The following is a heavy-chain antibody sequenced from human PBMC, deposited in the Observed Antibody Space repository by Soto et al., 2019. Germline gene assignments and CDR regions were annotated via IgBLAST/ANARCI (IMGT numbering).Heavy chain of an antibody. Sequence: DVQLVESGGGLVQPGRSLRLSCGASGFTFDDYAMHWVRQAPGKGLEWVSGINWNSGNIGYADSVKGRFTISRDNAKESLYLQMNSLRAEDTALYYCAHERMSGGRLFYFDSWGQGTLVTVSA. CDR2: INWNSGNI. CDR3: AHERMSGGRLFYFDS. D-gene: IGHD2-15*01. J-gene: IGHJ4*02. CDR1: GFTFDDYA. V-gene: IGHV3-9*01.